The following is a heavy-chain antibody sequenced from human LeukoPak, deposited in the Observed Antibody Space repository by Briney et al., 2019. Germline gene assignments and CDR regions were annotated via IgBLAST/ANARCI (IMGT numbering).Heavy chain of an antibody. J-gene: IGHJ4*02. CDR2: IYYSGST. V-gene: IGHV4-39*01. CDR1: GGSISSRTYY. CDR3: ASLRVPGDFDY. Sequence: SETLSLTCTVSGGSISSRTYYWAWIRQPPGQGLEWIGNIYYSGSTYYNPSLKSRLTMSVDTSKSQFSLKLRSVTAADTAVYYCASLRVPGDFDYWGQGTLVTVSS.